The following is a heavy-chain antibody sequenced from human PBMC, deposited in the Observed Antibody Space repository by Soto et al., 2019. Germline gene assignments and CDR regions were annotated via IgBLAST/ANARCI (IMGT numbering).Heavy chain of an antibody. J-gene: IGHJ6*02. V-gene: IGHV4-30-4*08. CDR1: GGSITNDDYY. CDR3: ARATTVTSSFFYSGLDV. D-gene: IGHD4-17*01. CDR2: IYYNGNT. Sequence: SETLCLTCFVSGGSITNDDYYWTWIRQPTGKGLEWIGHIYYNGNTYYNPSLKSRLTLSLDTSQNQFSLHLTSVIAADSASYFCARATTVTSSFFYSGLDVWGQGTTVTVSS.